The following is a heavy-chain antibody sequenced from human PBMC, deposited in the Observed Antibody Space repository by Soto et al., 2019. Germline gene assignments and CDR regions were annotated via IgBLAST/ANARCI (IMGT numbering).Heavy chain of an antibody. D-gene: IGHD2-15*01. CDR3: VRTSLVVAAATREDY. Sequence: EVQLVESGGGLVQPGESLRLSCAASGFTFSSYWLHWVRQAPGKGLVWVSRFNSDGSSTSYACSVKGRFTISRDNAKNTLYLQMNSLRAEDTAVYYCVRTSLVVAAATREDYWGQGTMVTVSS. CDR1: GFTFSSYW. CDR2: FNSDGSST. J-gene: IGHJ4*02. V-gene: IGHV3-74*01.